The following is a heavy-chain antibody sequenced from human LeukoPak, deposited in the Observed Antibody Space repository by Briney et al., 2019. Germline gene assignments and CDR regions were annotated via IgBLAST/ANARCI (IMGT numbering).Heavy chain of an antibody. D-gene: IGHD4-17*01. J-gene: IGHJ4*02. CDR3: AKDGGDYGDYHNYFDY. CDR2: IYYSGST. V-gene: IGHV4-59*01. CDR1: GGSTSSYY. Sequence: SETLSLTCTVSGGSTSSYYWSWIRQPPGKGLEWIGYIYYSGSTNYNPSLKSRVTISVDTSKNQFSLKLSSVTAADTAVYYCAKDGGDYGDYHNYFDYWGQGTLVTVSS.